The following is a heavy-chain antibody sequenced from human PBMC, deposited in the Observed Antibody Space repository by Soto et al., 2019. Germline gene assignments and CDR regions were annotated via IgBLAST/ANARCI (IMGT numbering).Heavy chain of an antibody. Sequence: ASVKVSFKASGYTFTSFAIHWVRQAPGQRLEWMGWINAGNGNTKYSQKFQGRVTITRDTSANTAYMELRSLRSEDTAVYYCARESLWFGELLSYFDYWGQGTLVTVSS. J-gene: IGHJ4*02. CDR1: GYTFTSFA. CDR2: INAGNGNT. CDR3: ARESLWFGELLSYFDY. D-gene: IGHD3-10*01. V-gene: IGHV1-3*01.